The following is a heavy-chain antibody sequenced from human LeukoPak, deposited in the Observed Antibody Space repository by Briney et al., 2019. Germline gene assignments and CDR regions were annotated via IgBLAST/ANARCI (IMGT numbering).Heavy chain of an antibody. CDR3: ARDNYDSSGYYSPHFDY. V-gene: IGHV3-33*01. CDR1: GFTFSSYG. CDR2: IWYDGSNK. J-gene: IGHJ4*02. D-gene: IGHD3-22*01. Sequence: GGSLRLSCAASGFTFSSYGMHWVRQAPGKGLEWVAVIWYDGSNKYYADSVKGRFIISRDNSKNTLYLQMNSLRAEDTAVYYCARDNYDSSGYYSPHFDYWGQGTLVTVSS.